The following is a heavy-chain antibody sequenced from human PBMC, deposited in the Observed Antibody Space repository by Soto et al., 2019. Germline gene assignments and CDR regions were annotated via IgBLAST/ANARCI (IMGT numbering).Heavy chain of an antibody. J-gene: IGHJ4*02. CDR1: RFTFSTYE. Sequence: GGSLRLSCAASRFTFSTYEMHWVRQAPGKGLEWVSCISSSGSSVYYADSVKGRFTISRDNSRNSLYLQMNSLRDEDTALYYCVRYCSSTLCDGVATRTFDYWGQGALVTVSS. D-gene: IGHD5-12*01. CDR3: VRYCSSTLCDGVATRTFDY. V-gene: IGHV3-48*03. CDR2: ISSSGSSV.